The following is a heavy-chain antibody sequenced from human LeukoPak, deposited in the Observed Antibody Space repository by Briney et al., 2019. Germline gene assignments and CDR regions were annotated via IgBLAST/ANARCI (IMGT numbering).Heavy chain of an antibody. CDR3: AELGITMIGGV. D-gene: IGHD3-10*02. CDR1: GITFRDHY. V-gene: IGHV3-11*04. Sequence: GGSLRLSCAASGITFRDHYMSWVRQAPGKGLEFVSYISSSGSPLYYADSVKGRFTISRDNAKNSLYLQMNSLRAEDTAVYYCAELGITMIGGVWGKGTTVTISS. J-gene: IGHJ6*04. CDR2: ISSSGSPL.